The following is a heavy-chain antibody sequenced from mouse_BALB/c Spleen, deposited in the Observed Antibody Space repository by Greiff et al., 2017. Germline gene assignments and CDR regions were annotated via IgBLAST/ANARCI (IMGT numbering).Heavy chain of an antibody. J-gene: IGHJ2*01. CDR2: ISSGGSYT. Sequence: EVMLVESGGGLVKPGGSLKLSCAASGFTFSSYAMSWVRQTPEKRLEWVATISSGGSYTYYPDSVKGRFTISRDNAKNTLYLQMSSLRSEDTAMYYCARRVTGTYYFDYWGQGTTLTVSS. CDR3: ARRVTGTYYFDY. D-gene: IGHD4-1*01. CDR1: GFTFSSYA. V-gene: IGHV5-9-1*01.